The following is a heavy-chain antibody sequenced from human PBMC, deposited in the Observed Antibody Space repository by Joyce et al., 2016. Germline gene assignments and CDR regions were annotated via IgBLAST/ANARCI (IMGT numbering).Heavy chain of an antibody. V-gene: IGHV5-10-1*03. D-gene: IGHD3-22*01. CDR2: IDPSDSYT. J-gene: IGHJ4*02. CDR3: ARHTFAITTLGEY. Sequence: EVQLVQSGTEVKKPGESLRISCKASGYSFISYWISWGSKRPGKGLEWMGRIDPSDSYTTYRPSFEGHVAISIDKSTNTAYLHWSSLQASDTAIYYCARHTFAITTLGEYWGQGTLVTVSS. CDR1: GYSFISYW.